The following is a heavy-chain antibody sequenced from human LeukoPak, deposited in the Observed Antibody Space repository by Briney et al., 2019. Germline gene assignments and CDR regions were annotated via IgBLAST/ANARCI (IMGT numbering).Heavy chain of an antibody. D-gene: IGHD4-23*01. J-gene: IGHJ3*02. V-gene: IGHV4-4*07. CDR1: GGSISSYY. CDR3: ATSQTFRYGGNSRDVFNI. Sequence: SETLSLTCTVSGGSISSYYWSWIRQPAGKGLEWIGRIYTSGSTNYNPSLKSRATMSVDTSKNQFSLQLTSVTAADTAVYYCATSQTFRYGGNSRDVFNIWGQGTMVTVSS. CDR2: IYTSGST.